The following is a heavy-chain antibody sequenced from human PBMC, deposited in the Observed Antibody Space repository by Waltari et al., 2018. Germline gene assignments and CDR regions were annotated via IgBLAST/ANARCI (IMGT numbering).Heavy chain of an antibody. V-gene: IGHV1-69*01. Sequence: WGGGIIPIFGTANYAQKFQGRVTITADESTSTAYMELSSLRSEDTAVYYCASAPRAWVATSAIFDYWGQGTLVTVSS. CDR2: IIPIFGTA. J-gene: IGHJ4*02. D-gene: IGHD2-15*01. CDR3: ASAPRAWVATSAIFDY.